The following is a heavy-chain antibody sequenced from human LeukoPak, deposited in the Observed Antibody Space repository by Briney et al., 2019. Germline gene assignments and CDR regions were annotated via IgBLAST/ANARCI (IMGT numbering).Heavy chain of an antibody. CDR1: GFTFSSYA. CDR2: INHSGST. D-gene: IGHD1-26*01. CDR3: ARWEPRQYWFDP. V-gene: IGHV4-34*08. Sequence: PGGSLRLSCAASGFTFSSYAMSWVRQAPGKGLEWIGEINHSGSTNYNPSLKSRVTISVDTSKNQFSLKLSSVTAADTAVYYCARWEPRQYWFDPWGQGTLVTVSS. J-gene: IGHJ5*02.